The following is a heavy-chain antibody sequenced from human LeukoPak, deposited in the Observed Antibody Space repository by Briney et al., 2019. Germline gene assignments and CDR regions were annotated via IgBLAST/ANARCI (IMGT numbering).Heavy chain of an antibody. V-gene: IGHV6-1*01. J-gene: IGHJ4*02. CDR1: GDSVSSNSAA. Sequence: SQTLSLTCAISGDSVSSNSAAWTWIRQSPSRGLEWLGRTYYRSKWYNDYAVSVKSRITINPDTSKNQFSLQLNSVTPEDTAIYYCARGITLTGYYFDYWGRGTLVTVSS. D-gene: IGHD6-19*01. CDR2: TYYRSKWYN. CDR3: ARGITLTGYYFDY.